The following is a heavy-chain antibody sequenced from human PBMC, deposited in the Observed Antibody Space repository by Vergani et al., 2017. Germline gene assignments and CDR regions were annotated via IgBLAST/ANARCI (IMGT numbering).Heavy chain of an antibody. J-gene: IGHJ4*02. CDR1: GGTFSSYA. CDR3: ARDSGVDTATGPYFDY. D-gene: IGHD5-18*01. V-gene: IGHV1-69*01. Sequence: QVQLVQSGAEVKKPGSSVKVSCKASGGTFSSYAISWVRQAPGQGLEWMGGIIPIFGTAHYAQKLQGRVTITADESTSTAYMELSSLRSEDTAVYYCARDSGVDTATGPYFDYWGQGTLVTVSS. CDR2: IIPIFGTA.